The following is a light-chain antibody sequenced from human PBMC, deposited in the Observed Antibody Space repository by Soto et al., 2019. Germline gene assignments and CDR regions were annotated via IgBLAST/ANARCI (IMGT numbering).Light chain of an antibody. CDR2: AAS. V-gene: IGKV1-39*01. CDR3: QQSYSTIT. Sequence: DIQMTQSTSSLSSSVGDRVTITCRASQSISSYLNWYQQKPGKAPKLLIYAASSLQSGVPSRFSGSGSGTDFTLTISSLQPEDFATYYCQQSYSTITFGQGGQPEIK. CDR1: QSISSY. J-gene: IGKJ5*01.